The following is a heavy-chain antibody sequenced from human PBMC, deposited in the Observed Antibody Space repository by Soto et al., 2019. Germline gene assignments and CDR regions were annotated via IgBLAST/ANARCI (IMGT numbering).Heavy chain of an antibody. V-gene: IGHV3-21*06. CDR1: EFTFGHYA. D-gene: IGHD2-15*01. J-gene: IGHJ6*01. CDR3: ASQRDVRPGGQRAF. CDR2: ISYSGSHT. Sequence: GRSLRLSCAASEFTFGHYAMNWVRQAPGKGLEWVSSISYSGSHTYYADSVKARFTISRDNAKNSLYLQMNSLGVEDAAVYYCASQRDVRPGGQRAFSGQRTSVTGS.